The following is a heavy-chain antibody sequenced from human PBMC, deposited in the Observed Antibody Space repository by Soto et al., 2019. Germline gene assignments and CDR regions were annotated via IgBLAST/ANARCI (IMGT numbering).Heavy chain of an antibody. CDR2: ISGSGGST. J-gene: IGHJ4*02. CDR3: ANPYYYYDSSGYPTPFDY. Sequence: GGSLRLSCAASGFTFSSYAMSWVRQAPGKGLEWVSAISGSGGSTYYADSVKGRFTISRDNSKNTLYLQMNSLRAEDTAVYYCANPYYYYDSSGYPTPFDYWGQGTLVTVSS. V-gene: IGHV3-23*01. D-gene: IGHD3-22*01. CDR1: GFTFSSYA.